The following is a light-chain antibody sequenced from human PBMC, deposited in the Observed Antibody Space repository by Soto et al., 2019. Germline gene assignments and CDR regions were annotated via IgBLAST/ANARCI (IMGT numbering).Light chain of an antibody. V-gene: IGKV3-20*01. CDR1: QSVSSKY. CDR3: QQYGSSLFT. J-gene: IGKJ3*01. CDR2: GTS. Sequence: IVLTQSPGTLSLSPGERATLSCRASQSVSSKYLAWYQQKPGQAPRVLMYGTSIRASGVPERFSGGGSGTDFTLTITRLEPEDFAVYYCQQYGSSLFTFGPGTKVDFK.